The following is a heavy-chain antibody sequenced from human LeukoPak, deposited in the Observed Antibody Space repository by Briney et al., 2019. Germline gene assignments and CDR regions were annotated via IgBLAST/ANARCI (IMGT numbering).Heavy chain of an antibody. J-gene: IGHJ4*02. Sequence: GGSLRLSCATSGFPFETNAMSRVRQAPGKGLEWVATIGNTETFYADSVTGRFTISRDNSKNTVNLQMNRLRVEDTAIYYCAKDWIQFNRVFDCFDSWGQGTLVTVSS. CDR3: AKDWIQFNRVFDCFDS. D-gene: IGHD5-18*01. V-gene: IGHV3-23*01. CDR2: IGNTET. CDR1: GFPFETNA.